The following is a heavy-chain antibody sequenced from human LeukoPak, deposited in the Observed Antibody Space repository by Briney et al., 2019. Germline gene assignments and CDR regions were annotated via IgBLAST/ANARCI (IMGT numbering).Heavy chain of an antibody. Sequence: SETLSLTCAVYGGSFSGYYWSWIRQPPGKGLEWIGEINHSGSTNYNPPLKSRVTISVDTSKNQFSLKLSSVIAADTAVYYCASGFDWQNAFDMWGQGTRVIVSS. CDR3: ASGFDWQNAFDM. V-gene: IGHV4-34*01. D-gene: IGHD3-9*01. CDR2: INHSGST. CDR1: GGSFSGYY. J-gene: IGHJ3*02.